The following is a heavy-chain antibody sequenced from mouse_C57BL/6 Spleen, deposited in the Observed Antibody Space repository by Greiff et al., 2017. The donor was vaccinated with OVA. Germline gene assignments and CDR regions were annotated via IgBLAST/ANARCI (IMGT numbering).Heavy chain of an antibody. CDR3: ARSTYYSNYGGFAY. J-gene: IGHJ3*01. CDR1: GYAFSSSW. CDR2: IYPGDGDT. Sequence: VQLQQSGPELVKPGASVKISCKASGYAFSSSWMNWVKQRPGKGLEWIGRIYPGDGDTNYNGKFKGKATLTADKSSSTAYMQLSSLTSEDSAVYFCARSTYYSNYGGFAYWGQGTLVTVSA. D-gene: IGHD2-5*01. V-gene: IGHV1-82*01.